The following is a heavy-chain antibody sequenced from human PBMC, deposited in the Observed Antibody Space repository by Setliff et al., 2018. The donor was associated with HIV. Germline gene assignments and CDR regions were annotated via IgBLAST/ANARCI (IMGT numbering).Heavy chain of an antibody. CDR3: ARRILRSAFDF. CDR2: IYYSGGT. J-gene: IGHJ4*01. D-gene: IGHD2-15*01. CDR1: GGSISSTSYY. Sequence: PSETLSLTCTVSGGSISSTSYYWGWIRQPPGKGLEWIGNIYYSGGTDYHPSLKSRVTISVDTSKNQFSLRLKSVTAADTAVYFCARRILRSAFDFWGHGTLVTVSS. V-gene: IGHV4-39*01.